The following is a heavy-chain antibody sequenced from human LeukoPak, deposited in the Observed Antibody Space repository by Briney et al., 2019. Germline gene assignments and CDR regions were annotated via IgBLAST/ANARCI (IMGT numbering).Heavy chain of an antibody. CDR2: HSHSGSA. J-gene: IGHJ4*02. Sequence: SETLSLTCTVSGASINSDTYYWGWIRQPPGKGLEWIGTHSHSGSAYYNPSLRSRITMSLDTSENQLSLKLSSVTAADTAVYYCARSKDILTGYCFDYWGQGTLVTVSS. CDR3: ARSKDILTGYCFDY. D-gene: IGHD3-9*01. V-gene: IGHV4-39*07. CDR1: GASINSDTYY.